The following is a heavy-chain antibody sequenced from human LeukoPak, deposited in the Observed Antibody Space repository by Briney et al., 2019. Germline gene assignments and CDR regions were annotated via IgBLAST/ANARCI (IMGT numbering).Heavy chain of an antibody. Sequence: SVKVSCKASGGTFSSYAISWVRQAPGQGLEWMGRIIPILGIANYAQKFQGRVTITADKSTSTAYMELSSLRSEDTAVYYCARVTTATPQDHLFDPWGQGTLVTVSS. CDR3: ARVTTATPQDHLFDP. D-gene: IGHD1-26*01. CDR2: IIPILGIA. V-gene: IGHV1-69*04. CDR1: GGTFSSYA. J-gene: IGHJ5*02.